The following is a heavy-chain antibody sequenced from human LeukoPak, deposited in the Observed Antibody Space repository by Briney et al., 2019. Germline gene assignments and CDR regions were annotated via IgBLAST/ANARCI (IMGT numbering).Heavy chain of an antibody. J-gene: IGHJ3*01. D-gene: IGHD2-21*02. V-gene: IGHV3-21*01. CDR2: ISSSSSYI. Sequence: GGSLRLPCAASGSTFSSYSMNWVRQAPGKGLEWVSSISSSSSYIYYADSVKGRFTISRDNAKNSLYLQMNSLRAEDTAVYYCAGVRAGGDRAFDVWGQGTVVAVSS. CDR3: AGVRAGGDRAFDV. CDR1: GSTFSSYS.